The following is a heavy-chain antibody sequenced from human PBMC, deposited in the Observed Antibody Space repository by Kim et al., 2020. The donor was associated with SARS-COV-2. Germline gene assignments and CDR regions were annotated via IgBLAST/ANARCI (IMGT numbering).Heavy chain of an antibody. CDR2: IIPIFGTA. CDR3: ARAQRGGAFDI. J-gene: IGHJ3*02. Sequence: SVKVSCKASGGTFSSYAISWVRQAPGQGLEWMGGIIPIFGTANYAQKFQGRVTITADESTSPAYMELSSRGSEDTAVYYCARAQRGGAFDIWGQGTMVTVSS. CDR1: GGTFSSYA. V-gene: IGHV1-69*13. D-gene: IGHD3-16*01.